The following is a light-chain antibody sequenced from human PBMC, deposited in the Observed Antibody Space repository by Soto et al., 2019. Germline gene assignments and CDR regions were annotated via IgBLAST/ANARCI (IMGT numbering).Light chain of an antibody. Sequence: EIVLTQSPGTLSLFPGERATLSCRATQSVNSDYLAWYQQKPGQAPRHLIYIASRRATGIPDRFSGSGSGTDFTLTISRLEPEDFAVYYCQQYGTSPWTFGQGTKVEIK. J-gene: IGKJ1*01. CDR2: IAS. CDR3: QQYGTSPWT. CDR1: QSVNSDY. V-gene: IGKV3-20*01.